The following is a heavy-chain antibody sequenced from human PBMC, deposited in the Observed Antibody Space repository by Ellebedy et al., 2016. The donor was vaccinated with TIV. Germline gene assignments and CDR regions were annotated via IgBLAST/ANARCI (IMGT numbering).Heavy chain of an antibody. Sequence: GESLKISCAASGFSFSTYTMNWVRQAPGKGLEWVSSITSSSSYIYYADSLRGRFTISRDNAKNSLYLQMNSLSPEDTAVYYCAREKDGHNCFDYWGQGTRVTVSS. D-gene: IGHD5-24*01. CDR3: AREKDGHNCFDY. CDR2: ITSSSSYI. J-gene: IGHJ4*02. V-gene: IGHV3-21*01. CDR1: GFSFSTYT.